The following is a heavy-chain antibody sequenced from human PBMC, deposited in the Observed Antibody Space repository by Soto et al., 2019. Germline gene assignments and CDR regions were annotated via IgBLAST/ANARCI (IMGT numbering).Heavy chain of an antibody. Sequence: QVQLVQSRAEVKKPGSSVKVSCKASGGTFSSNAISWVRQAPRQGLEWMGGIIPIFGTANYAQKFQGRVTITADESTSTAYMELSSLRSEDTAVYYCARDLDTAMVISDYWGQGTLVTVSS. CDR2: IIPIFGTA. D-gene: IGHD5-18*01. J-gene: IGHJ4*02. CDR1: GGTFSSNA. V-gene: IGHV1-69*01. CDR3: ARDLDTAMVISDY.